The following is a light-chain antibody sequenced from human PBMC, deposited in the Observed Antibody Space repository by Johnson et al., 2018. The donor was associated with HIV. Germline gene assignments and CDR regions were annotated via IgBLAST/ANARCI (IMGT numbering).Light chain of an antibody. V-gene: IGLV1-51*01. CDR3: GTWDNSLSIGYV. CDR1: SSNIGNNY. CDR2: DSN. J-gene: IGLJ1*01. Sequence: QAVLTQPPSVSAAPGQRVNISCSGSSSNIGNNYVSWYQQLPGTAPKLLIYDSNKRPSGIPDRFSGSKSGTSATLGITGLQAGDEADYYCGTWDNSLSIGYVFGTGTKVTVL.